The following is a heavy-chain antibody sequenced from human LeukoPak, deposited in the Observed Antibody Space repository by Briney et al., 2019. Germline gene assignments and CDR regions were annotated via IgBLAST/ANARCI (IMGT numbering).Heavy chain of an antibody. Sequence: PGGSLRLSCAASGFAFSRYWMHWVRQAPGKGLVWVSRINSDGRSAVYADSVKGRFTISRDNAENSLYLQMNSLRVEDTAFYYCARDLAYSRLDYWGQGMLVTVSS. CDR2: INSDGRSA. CDR1: GFAFSRYW. CDR3: ARDLAYSRLDY. D-gene: IGHD5-18*01. V-gene: IGHV3-74*01. J-gene: IGHJ4*02.